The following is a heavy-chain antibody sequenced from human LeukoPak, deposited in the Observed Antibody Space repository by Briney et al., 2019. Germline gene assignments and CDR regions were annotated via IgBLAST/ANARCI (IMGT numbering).Heavy chain of an antibody. CDR1: GFTFSDYY. CDR2: ISSSGSTI. CDR3: ARERYCSGGSCYRPYYYGMDV. V-gene: IGHV3-11*01. D-gene: IGHD2-15*01. J-gene: IGHJ6*02. Sequence: GGSLRLSFAASGFTFSDYYMSWIRQAPGKGLEWVSYISSSGSTIYYADSVKGRFTISRDNAKNSLYLQMNSLRAEDTAVYYCARERYCSGGSCYRPYYYGMDVWGQGTTVTVS.